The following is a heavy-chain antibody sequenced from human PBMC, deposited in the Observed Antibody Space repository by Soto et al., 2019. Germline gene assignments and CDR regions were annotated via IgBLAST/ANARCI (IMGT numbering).Heavy chain of an antibody. CDR3: ASPPTGRDYSYGMDV. Sequence: QLQLQESGPGLVKPSETLSLTCTVSGGSISSSSYYWGWIRQPPGKGLEWIGSIYYSGRTYYNPALKRRVTISVDTSKNQFSLKLSSVTAADTAVYYCASPPTGRDYSYGMDVWGQGTTVTVSS. J-gene: IGHJ6*02. CDR1: GGSISSSSYY. CDR2: IYYSGRT. V-gene: IGHV4-39*01.